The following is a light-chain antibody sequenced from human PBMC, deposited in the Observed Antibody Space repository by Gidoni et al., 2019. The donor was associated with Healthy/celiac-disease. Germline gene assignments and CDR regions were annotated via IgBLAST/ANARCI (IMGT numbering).Light chain of an antibody. CDR2: WAS. CDR1: QSVLYSSNNKNY. J-gene: IGKJ4*01. CDR3: QQYYSTPGT. Sequence: DIVMTQSPDSLAVSLGERATINCKSSQSVLYSSNNKNYLAWYQQKPGQPPKLLIYWASTRESGVPDRFSGSGSGTDFTRTISSLQAEDVAVYYCQQYYSTPGTFGGGTKVEIK. V-gene: IGKV4-1*01.